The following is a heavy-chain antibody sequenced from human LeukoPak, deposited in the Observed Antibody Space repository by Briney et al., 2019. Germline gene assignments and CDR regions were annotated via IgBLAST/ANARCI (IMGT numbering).Heavy chain of an antibody. CDR3: ASPGRGIQLWNNWFDP. V-gene: IGHV1-69*04. Sequence: ASVKVSCKASGDSFSSYAISWARQAPGQGLEWMGRIIPILGIANYAQKFQGRVTITADKSTSTAYMELSSLRSEDTAVYYCASPGRGIQLWNNWFDPWGQGTLVTVSS. J-gene: IGHJ5*02. D-gene: IGHD5-18*01. CDR1: GDSFSSYA. CDR2: IIPILGIA.